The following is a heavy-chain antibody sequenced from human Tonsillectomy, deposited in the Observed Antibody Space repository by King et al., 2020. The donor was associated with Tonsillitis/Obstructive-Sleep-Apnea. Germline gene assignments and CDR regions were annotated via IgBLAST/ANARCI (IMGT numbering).Heavy chain of an antibody. CDR1: GYTFTDYY. V-gene: IGHV1-2*02. D-gene: IGHD1-1*01. CDR3: AREIPGTADFDY. CDR2: INPNSGGT. Sequence: VQLVESGAEVKKPGASVKVSCKASGYTFTDYYMHWVRQAPGQGLEWMGWINPNSGGTIYAQKFQGRVTMTRDPSIITAYMELSRLRSDDTAVYYCAREIPGTADFDYWGQGTLVTVSS. J-gene: IGHJ4*02.